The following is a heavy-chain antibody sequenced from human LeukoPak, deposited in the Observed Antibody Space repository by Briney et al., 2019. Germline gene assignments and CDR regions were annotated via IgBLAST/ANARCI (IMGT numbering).Heavy chain of an antibody. J-gene: IGHJ4*02. CDR3: ARILGGNHGPSFDY. CDR1: GGSINTYY. V-gene: IGHV4-59*01. CDR2: IYHSEST. Sequence: PSQTLSLTCTVSGGSINTYYWSWIRQPPGKGLEWIGYIYHSESTNYNPSLKSRVTISGDTSKNQFSLKLSSVTAVDTAVYYCARILGGNHGPSFDYWGQGTLVTVSS. D-gene: IGHD3-10*01.